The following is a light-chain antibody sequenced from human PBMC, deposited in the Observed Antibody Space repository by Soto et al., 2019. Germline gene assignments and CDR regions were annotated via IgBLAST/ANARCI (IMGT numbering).Light chain of an antibody. V-gene: IGKV3-20*01. CDR1: QSVSSEK. Sequence: ESGLAQSPSTLAFSPRGRGTPSFKASQSVSSEKLAWYQQKPGQAPRLLIFGASGRATGIPERFSGSGSGTDFSLTISRLEPEDSAVYYCQQYGSSLLTFGGGTKVDIK. CDR3: QQYGSSLLT. CDR2: GAS. J-gene: IGKJ4*01.